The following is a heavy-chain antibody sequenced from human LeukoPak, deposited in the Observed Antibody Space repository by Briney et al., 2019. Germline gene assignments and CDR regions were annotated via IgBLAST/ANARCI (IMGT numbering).Heavy chain of an antibody. CDR3: ARYDIVAPFDY. CDR2: ISGSSDNT. D-gene: IGHD5-12*01. CDR1: GFTFSNYA. Sequence: GGSLRLSCEASGFTFSNYAMSWVRQAPGKGLEWVSSISGSSDNTNYADSVKGRFTISRDNAKNSLYLQMNSLRAEDTAVYYCARYDIVAPFDYWGQGTLVTVAS. J-gene: IGHJ4*02. V-gene: IGHV3-23*01.